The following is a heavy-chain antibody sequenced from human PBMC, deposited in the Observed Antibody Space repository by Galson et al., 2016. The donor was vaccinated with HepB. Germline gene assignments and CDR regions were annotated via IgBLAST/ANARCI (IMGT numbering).Heavy chain of an antibody. D-gene: IGHD3-16*01. V-gene: IGHV4-30-4*01. Sequence: TLSLTCTVSGGSISSGDYYWSWIRQPPGKGLEWIGYIYYSGSTYYTPSLKSRVTISVDTSKNQFSLKLSSVTAADTAVYYCARDLRGRFDAFDIWGQGTMVTVPS. CDR3: ARDLRGRFDAFDI. CDR1: GGSISSGDYY. J-gene: IGHJ3*02. CDR2: IYYSGST.